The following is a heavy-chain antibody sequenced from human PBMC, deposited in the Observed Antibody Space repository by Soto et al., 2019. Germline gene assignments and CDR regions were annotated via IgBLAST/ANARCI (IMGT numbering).Heavy chain of an antibody. CDR1: GFTFSSYG. V-gene: IGHV3-33*01. D-gene: IGHD3-22*01. CDR3: ARDYYDSSGYPSFDF. J-gene: IGHJ4*02. CDR2: IWYDGSNK. Sequence: GGSLRLSCAASGFTFSSYGMHWVRQAPGKGLEWVAVIWYDGSNKYYADSVKGRFTISRDNSKNTLYLQMNSLRAEDMALFYFARDYYDSSGYPSFDFWGQGTLVTVSS.